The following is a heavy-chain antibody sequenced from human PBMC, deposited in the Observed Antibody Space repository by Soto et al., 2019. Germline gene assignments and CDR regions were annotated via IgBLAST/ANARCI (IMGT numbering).Heavy chain of an antibody. CDR3: ARVAARLGYYYYYMDV. CDR2: IIPILGIA. V-gene: IGHV1-69*02. CDR1: GGTFSSYT. D-gene: IGHD6-6*01. J-gene: IGHJ6*03. Sequence: GASVKVSCKASGGTFSSYTISWVRQAPGQGLEWMGRIIPILGIANYAQKFQGRVTITADKSTSTAYMELSSLRSEDTAVYYCARVAARLGYYYYYMDVWGKGTTVTVSS.